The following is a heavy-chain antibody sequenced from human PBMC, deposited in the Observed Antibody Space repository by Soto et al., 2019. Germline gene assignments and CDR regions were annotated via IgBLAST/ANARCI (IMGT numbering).Heavy chain of an antibody. CDR1: GLIVNNNY. Sequence: EMQLVESGGGLVNPGGSLRLSCAASGLIVNNNYMNWVRQAPGKGLARVSVIHSGNSASYADFVMGRFTISRHTSKNMVYLQMNSLRAEDTGSYYCERDPGYCSGGVCYRYMDVWGKGTTVTVSS. D-gene: IGHD2-8*02. V-gene: IGHV3-53*04. CDR3: ERDPGYCSGGVCYRYMDV. J-gene: IGHJ6*03. CDR2: IHSGNSA.